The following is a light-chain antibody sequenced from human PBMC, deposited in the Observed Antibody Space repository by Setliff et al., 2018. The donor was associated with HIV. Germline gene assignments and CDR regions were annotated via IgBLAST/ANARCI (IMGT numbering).Light chain of an antibody. CDR3: QSYDSSLSGSVV. CDR2: GNN. Sequence: QSALTQPPSVSGAPGQRVTISCTGSSSNIGADFDVHWYQQLPGTAPKLLIYGNNNRPSGVPDRFPGSKSGTSASLAITGLQAEDEADYYCQSYDSSLSGSVVFGGGTKVTVL. V-gene: IGLV1-40*01. J-gene: IGLJ2*01. CDR1: SSNIGADFD.